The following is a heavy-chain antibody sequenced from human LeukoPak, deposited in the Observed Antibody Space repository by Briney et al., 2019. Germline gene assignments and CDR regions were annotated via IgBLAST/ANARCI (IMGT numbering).Heavy chain of an antibody. V-gene: IGHV4-4*02. CDR3: ARVVVRGVMDV. CDR1: GGSISSSNW. Sequence: SETLSLTCAVSGGSISSSNWWSWVRQPPGKRLEWIGSIYYSGSTYYNPSLKSRVTISVDTSKNQFSLKLSSVTAADTAVYYCARVVVRGVMDVWGQGTTVTVSS. J-gene: IGHJ6*02. D-gene: IGHD3-10*01. CDR2: IYYSGST.